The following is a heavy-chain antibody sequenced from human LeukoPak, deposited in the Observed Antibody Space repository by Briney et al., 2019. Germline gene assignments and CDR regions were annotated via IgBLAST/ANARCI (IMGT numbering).Heavy chain of an antibody. D-gene: IGHD3-22*01. CDR1: GFTFSDSF. J-gene: IGHJ4*02. CDR3: ARGDSSGVPDY. V-gene: IGHV3-11*01. CDR2: ISHSGSNL. Sequence: GGSLRLSCAASGFTFSDSFMNWVRQAPGKGLEWLSYISHSGSNLDYAESVRGRFTISRDNANHSLYLQINSLRAEDTAVYYCARGDSSGVPDYWGQGTLVTVSS.